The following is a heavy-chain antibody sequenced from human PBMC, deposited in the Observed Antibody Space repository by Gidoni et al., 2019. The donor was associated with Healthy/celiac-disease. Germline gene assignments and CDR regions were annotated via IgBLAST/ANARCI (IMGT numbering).Heavy chain of an antibody. CDR3: ARVEVGSYSSWGDY. J-gene: IGHJ4*02. Sequence: QVQLQESGPGLVKPSQTLSLTCTVSGGSISSGSYYWSWIRQPAGKGLEWIGRIYTSGSTNYNPSLKSRVTISVDTSKNQFSLKLSSVTAADTAVYYCARVEVGSYSSWGDYWGQGTLVTVSS. CDR2: IYTSGST. V-gene: IGHV4-61*02. CDR1: GGSISSGSYY. D-gene: IGHD1-26*01.